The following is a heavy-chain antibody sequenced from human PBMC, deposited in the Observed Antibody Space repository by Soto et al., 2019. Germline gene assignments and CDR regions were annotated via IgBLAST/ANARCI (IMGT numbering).Heavy chain of an antibody. CDR2: IYPGDSDT. V-gene: IGHV5-51*01. Sequence: GESLKISCKGSGYSFTSYWIGWVRQMPGKGLEWMGIIYPGDSDTRYSPSFQGQVTISADKSISTAYLQWSSLKASDTAMYYCARLGIAAAGNGGMDVWGQGTTVTVSS. CDR1: GYSFTSYW. J-gene: IGHJ6*02. CDR3: ARLGIAAAGNGGMDV. D-gene: IGHD6-13*01.